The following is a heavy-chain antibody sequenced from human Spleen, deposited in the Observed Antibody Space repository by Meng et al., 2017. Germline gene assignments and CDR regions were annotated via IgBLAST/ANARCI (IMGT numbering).Heavy chain of an antibody. CDR3: ARRLDIMGTSYIDY. J-gene: IGHJ4*02. V-gene: IGHV4-38-2*01. CDR1: GYSISSGYN. Sequence: SETLSLTCAVSGYSISSGYNWGWIRQPPGKGLEWIGSLYHSGNTYYNPSLKSRVTISADTSRNQVSLKLSSVTAADTAVYYCARRLDIMGTSYIDYWGQGTLVTVSS. CDR2: LYHSGNT. D-gene: IGHD5-12*01.